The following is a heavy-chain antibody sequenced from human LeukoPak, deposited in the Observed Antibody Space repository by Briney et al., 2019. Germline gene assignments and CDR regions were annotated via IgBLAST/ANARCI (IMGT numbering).Heavy chain of an antibody. J-gene: IGHJ4*02. Sequence: QTGGSLRLSCAASGFTFSSYAMSWVRQAPGKGLEWVSAISGSGGSTYYADSVKGRFTISRDNSKNTLYLQMNSLRAGDTAVYYCAKSKTPYCSSTNCLMFDYWGQGALVTVSS. CDR3: AKSKTPYCSSTNCLMFDY. V-gene: IGHV3-23*01. CDR2: ISGSGGST. CDR1: GFTFSSYA. D-gene: IGHD2-2*01.